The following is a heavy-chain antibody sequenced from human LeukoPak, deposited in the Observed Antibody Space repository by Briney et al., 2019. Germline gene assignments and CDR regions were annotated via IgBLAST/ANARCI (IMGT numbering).Heavy chain of an antibody. D-gene: IGHD5-24*01. J-gene: IGHJ4*02. V-gene: IGHV3-30*04. Sequence: GGSLRLSCAASGFTFSSYAIHWVRQARKGLEWVAVISYDGRNKDYADSVKGRLTISRDNSKNTVYLQMNSLRTEDTAVYYCARNLATIRHYFDYWGQGTLVTVSS. CDR2: ISYDGRNK. CDR3: ARNLATIRHYFDY. CDR1: GFTFSSYA.